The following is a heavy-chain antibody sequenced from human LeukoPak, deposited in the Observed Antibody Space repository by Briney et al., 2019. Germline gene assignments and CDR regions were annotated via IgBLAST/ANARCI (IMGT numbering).Heavy chain of an antibody. CDR2: IYPGDSDT. CDR1: GYSFTSYW. D-gene: IGHD2-2*01. Sequence: GESLKISCKGSGYSFTSYWIGWVRQMPGKGLEWMGIIYPGDSDTRYSSSFQGQVTISADKSISTAYLQWSSLKASDTAMYYCARRGVVVVPAANHYYYYYYMDVWGKGTTVTVSS. CDR3: ARRGVVVVPAANHYYYYYYMDV. J-gene: IGHJ6*03. V-gene: IGHV5-51*01.